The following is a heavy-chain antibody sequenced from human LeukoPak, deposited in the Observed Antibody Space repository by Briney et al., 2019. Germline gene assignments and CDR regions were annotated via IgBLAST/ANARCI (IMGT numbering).Heavy chain of an antibody. D-gene: IGHD6-6*01. CDR1: GFTFSSYA. V-gene: IGHV3-23*01. J-gene: IGHJ4*02. CDR3: AKNSGYSSSSPLWY. CDR2: ISGSGGST. Sequence: PGGSLRLSCAASGFTFSSYAMHWVRQAPGKGLEWVSAISGSGGSTYYADSVKGRFTISRDNSKNTLYLQMNSLRAEDTAVYYCAKNSGYSSSSPLWYWGQGTLVTVSS.